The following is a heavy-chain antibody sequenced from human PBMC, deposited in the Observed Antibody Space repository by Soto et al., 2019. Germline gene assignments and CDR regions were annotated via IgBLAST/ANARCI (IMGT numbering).Heavy chain of an antibody. CDR2: ISGSGGST. Sequence: GGSLRLSCAASGFTFSSYAMSWVRQAPGKGLEWVSAISGSGGSTYYADSVKGRFTISRDNSKNTLYLQMNSLRAEDTAVYYCAKDSRPPLWSGYYIADNWFDPWGQGTLVTVSS. CDR1: GFTFSSYA. V-gene: IGHV3-23*01. D-gene: IGHD3-3*01. CDR3: AKDSRPPLWSGYYIADNWFDP. J-gene: IGHJ5*02.